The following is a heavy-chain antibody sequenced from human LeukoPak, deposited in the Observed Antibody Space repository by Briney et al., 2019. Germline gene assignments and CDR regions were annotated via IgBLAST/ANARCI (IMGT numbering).Heavy chain of an antibody. D-gene: IGHD3-22*01. V-gene: IGHV4-59*01. J-gene: IGHJ4*02. CDR1: GGSISSYY. CDR2: IYYSGST. Sequence: SETLSLTCTVSGGSISSYYWSWIRQPPGKGLEWIGYIYYSGSTNYNPSLKSRVTISVDTSKNQFSLKLSSVTAADTAVYYCARAAANSSGYYVVYWGQGTPVTVSS. CDR3: ARAAANSSGYYVVY.